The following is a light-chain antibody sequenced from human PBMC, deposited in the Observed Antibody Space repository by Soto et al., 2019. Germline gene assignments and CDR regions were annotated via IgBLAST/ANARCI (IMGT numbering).Light chain of an antibody. J-gene: IGKJ1*01. Sequence: DIQMTQSPSTLSGSVGDRVTITCRASQTISSWLAWYQQKPGRAPKLLISKASTLKSGVPSSFSGSGSVTEITLTISSLQPDDFATYYCQHYNSYSEAFGQGTKVDIK. CDR3: QHYNSYSEA. V-gene: IGKV1-5*03. CDR2: KAS. CDR1: QTISSW.